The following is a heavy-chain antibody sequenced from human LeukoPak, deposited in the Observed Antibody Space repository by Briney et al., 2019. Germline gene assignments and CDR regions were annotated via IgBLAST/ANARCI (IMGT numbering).Heavy chain of an antibody. Sequence: GGSLRRSCAASGFTFSDYYMSWIRQAPGKGLEWVSYISHSSSSIYYADSVKGRFTISRDNAKNSLYLQMNSLRAEDTAVYYCAREVDRGYYYYGMDVWGQGTTVTVSS. CDR2: ISHSSSSI. J-gene: IGHJ6*02. CDR3: AREVDRGYYYYGMDV. D-gene: IGHD3-10*01. CDR1: GFTFSDYY. V-gene: IGHV3-11*01.